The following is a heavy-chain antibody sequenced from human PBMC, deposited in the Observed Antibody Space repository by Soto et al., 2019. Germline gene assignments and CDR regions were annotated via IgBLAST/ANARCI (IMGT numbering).Heavy chain of an antibody. CDR1: GYTFSDFD. V-gene: IGHV1-8*01. J-gene: IGHJ6*02. CDR3: ARGNPFNYAGFDV. D-gene: IGHD3-16*01. CDR2: MNAKSGDT. Sequence: RASVKVSCKASGYTFSDFDINWLRQAAGQGPEWMGWMNAKSGDTFSAQRLQGKFNMTWDTSLSTAYMEVGSLTSDDAAIYYCARGNPFNYAGFDVWGQGTTVPSP.